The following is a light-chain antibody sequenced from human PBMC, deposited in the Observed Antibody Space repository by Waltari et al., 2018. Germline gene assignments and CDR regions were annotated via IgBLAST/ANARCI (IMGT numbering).Light chain of an antibody. V-gene: IGKV3-20*01. CDR3: QQYGSSLLT. Sequence: EIVLTQSPGTLSSSPGERATLSCRASQSVSSSYLPWYQQKPGTAPRHPIHGPSSRATGIPDXFSGSGSGTDFTXTISXLEPEDFAVYYCQQYGSSLLTFGGGTKVEIK. J-gene: IGKJ4*01. CDR1: QSVSSSY. CDR2: GPS.